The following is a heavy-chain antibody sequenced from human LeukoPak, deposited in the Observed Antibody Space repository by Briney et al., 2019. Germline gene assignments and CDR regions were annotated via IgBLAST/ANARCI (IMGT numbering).Heavy chain of an antibody. CDR1: GDTVYSNTAA. V-gene: IGHV6-1*01. CDR2: TYYRSKWLN. J-gene: IGHJ4*02. Sequence: SQTLSLTCAISGDTVYSNTAAYNWLRLSPSRGLEWLGRTYYRSKWLNDYAPSVRGRITVSPDTSKNQFSLQLNSVTPADTAVYYCAREALNSGAWIYWGQGSLVIVSS. CDR3: AREALNSGAWIY. D-gene: IGHD6-25*01.